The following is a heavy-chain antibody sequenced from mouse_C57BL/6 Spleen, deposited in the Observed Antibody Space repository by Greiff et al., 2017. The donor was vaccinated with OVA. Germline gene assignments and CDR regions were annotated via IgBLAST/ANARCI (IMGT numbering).Heavy chain of an antibody. V-gene: IGHV14-1*01. Sequence: EVQLQQSGAELVRPGASVKLSCTASGFNIKDYYMHWVKQRPEQGLEWIGRIDPEDGDTEYAPKFQGKATMTADTSSNTAYLQLSSLTSEDTAVYDCNTWGLRRHAMDYWGQGTSVTVSS. CDR1: GFNIKDYY. D-gene: IGHD2-4*01. J-gene: IGHJ4*01. CDR2: IDPEDGDT. CDR3: NTWGLRRHAMDY.